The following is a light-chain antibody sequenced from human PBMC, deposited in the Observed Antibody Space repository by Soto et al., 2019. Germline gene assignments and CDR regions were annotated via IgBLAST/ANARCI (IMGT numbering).Light chain of an antibody. CDR1: GGDVGGYNF. J-gene: IGLJ1*01. CDR2: DVS. V-gene: IGLV2-11*01. CDR3: CSFAGSHTSPA. Sequence: QSVLTQPRSVSVSPGQSVTISCTGTGGDVGGYNFVSWYQLHPGKAPKLMIFDVSKRPSGVPDRFSGSKSGNTASLTISGLQADDEADYYCCSFAGSHTSPAFGGGTKVTVL.